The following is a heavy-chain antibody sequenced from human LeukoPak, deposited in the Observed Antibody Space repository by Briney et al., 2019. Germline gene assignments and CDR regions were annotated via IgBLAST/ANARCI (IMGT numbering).Heavy chain of an antibody. Sequence: PSETLSLTCTVSGGSISGFYWTWIRQPPGKGLEWIGYIYYSGTTNYNPSLKSRVTISLDTSKNQFSLKLSSVTAADTAVYCCASSSSWPNAFDIWGQGTMVTVSS. J-gene: IGHJ3*02. CDR1: GGSISGFY. V-gene: IGHV4-59*08. CDR2: IYYSGTT. D-gene: IGHD6-13*01. CDR3: ASSSSWPNAFDI.